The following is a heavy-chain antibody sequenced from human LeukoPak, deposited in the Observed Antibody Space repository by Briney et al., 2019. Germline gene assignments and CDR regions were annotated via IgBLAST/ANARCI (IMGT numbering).Heavy chain of an antibody. D-gene: IGHD7-27*01. Sequence: GVSLRLSCAASGFTFSSYAMHWVRQAPGKGLEWVAVISYDGSNKYYADSVKGRFTISRDNSKSTLYLQMNSLRAEDTAVYYCATTANWGSYFLYYYYGMDVWGQGTTVTVSS. CDR1: GFTFSSYA. J-gene: IGHJ6*02. V-gene: IGHV3-30-3*01. CDR3: ATTANWGSYFLYYYYGMDV. CDR2: ISYDGSNK.